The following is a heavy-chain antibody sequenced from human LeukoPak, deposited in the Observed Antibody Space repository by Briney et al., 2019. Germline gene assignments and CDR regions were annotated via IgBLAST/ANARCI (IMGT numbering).Heavy chain of an antibody. CDR3: ARCCGSGSYYYYYCYMDV. CDR1: GGSFSGYY. V-gene: IGHV4-34*01. CDR2: INHSGST. Sequence: SETLSLTCAVYGGSFSGYYWSWIRQPPGKGLEWIGEINHSGSTNYNPSLKSRVTISVDTSKNQFSLKLSSVTAADTAVYYCARCCGSGSYYYYYCYMDVWGKGTTVTISS. D-gene: IGHD3-10*01. J-gene: IGHJ6*03.